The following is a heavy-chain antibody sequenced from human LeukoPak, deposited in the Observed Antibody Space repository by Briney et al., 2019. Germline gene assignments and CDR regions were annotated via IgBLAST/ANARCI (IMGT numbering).Heavy chain of an antibody. Sequence: SQTLSLTCTVSGGSISSGDYYWSWIRQPPGKGLEWIVYIYYSGSTYYNPSLKSRVTISVDTSKNQFSLKLSSVTAADTAVYYCAVTVTRDWYFDLWGRGTLVTVSS. CDR3: AVTVTRDWYFDL. D-gene: IGHD4-17*01. CDR2: IYYSGST. CDR1: GGSISSGDYY. V-gene: IGHV4-30-4*01. J-gene: IGHJ2*01.